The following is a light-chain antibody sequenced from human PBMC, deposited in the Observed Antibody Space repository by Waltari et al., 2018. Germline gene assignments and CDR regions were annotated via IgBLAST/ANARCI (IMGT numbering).Light chain of an antibody. Sequence: QSELTQPPSASGTPGQKVTISCSGRYSNVGNNVVNWYQQFPGTAPKLLIYRSDPRPSGVPSRCSCSKSGTSASLAIICLRSDDEADYYCASWDDSLNGRWVFGGGTKLTVL. J-gene: IGLJ2*01. V-gene: IGLV1-44*01. CDR2: RSD. CDR3: ASWDDSLNGRWV. CDR1: YSNVGNNV.